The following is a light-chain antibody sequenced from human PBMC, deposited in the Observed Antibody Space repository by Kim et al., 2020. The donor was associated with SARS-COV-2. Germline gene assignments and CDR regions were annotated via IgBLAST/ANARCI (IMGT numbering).Light chain of an antibody. J-gene: IGLJ1*01. CDR1: SSNIGAPFA. CDR3: QSYDSSLSGYV. CDR2: GNT. Sequence: QRVTLSCTGSSSNIGAPFAVHWYQQRPGTAPKLLIYGNTNRPSGVPDRFSASKSDISASLAITGLQAEDGADYYCQSYDSSLSGYVFGTGTKVTVL. V-gene: IGLV1-40*01.